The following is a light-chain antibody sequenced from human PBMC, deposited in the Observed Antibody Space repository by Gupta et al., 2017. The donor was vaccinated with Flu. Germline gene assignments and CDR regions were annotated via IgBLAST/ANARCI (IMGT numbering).Light chain of an antibody. CDR3: QQKHNCPRT. CDR2: GAS. CDR1: QSVARY. J-gene: IGKJ1*01. V-gene: IGKV3-15*01. Sequence: PATLSASAGERVTLSCRASQSVARYLAWYQKRPGQAPKLLIYGASNRASGIPARFSCSGSGTEFTLTISSLQSEDFAIYYCQQKHNCPRTFGQGTTVEIK.